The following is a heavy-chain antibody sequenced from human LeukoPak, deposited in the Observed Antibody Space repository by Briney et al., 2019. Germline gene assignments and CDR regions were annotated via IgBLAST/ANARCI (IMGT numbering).Heavy chain of an antibody. CDR2: INGDGSST. V-gene: IGHV3-74*01. Sequence: GGSLRLSCAASGFSFSSYWLHWVRQTPGKGLVWVSRINGDGSSTNYADSVKGRFTISRGNAKNSLYLQMNSLRAEDTAVYYWARVGWRTYYYYGMDVWRQGTTVTVSS. J-gene: IGHJ6*02. D-gene: IGHD6-19*01. CDR3: ARVGWRTYYYYGMDV. CDR1: GFSFSSYW.